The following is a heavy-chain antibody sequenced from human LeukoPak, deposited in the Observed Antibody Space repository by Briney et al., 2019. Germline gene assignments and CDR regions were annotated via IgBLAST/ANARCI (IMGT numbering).Heavy chain of an antibody. D-gene: IGHD6-19*01. Sequence: SETLSLTCAVSGGFISSYYWSWIRQPPGKGLEGIGNIYYSGSTNYNPSLKSRVTISVDTSKNQFSLKLSSVTAADTAVCYCERDSYSSGWFFLFDYWGQGTLVTVSS. CDR2: IYYSGST. V-gene: IGHV4-59*01. CDR1: GGFISSYY. CDR3: ERDSYSSGWFFLFDY. J-gene: IGHJ4*02.